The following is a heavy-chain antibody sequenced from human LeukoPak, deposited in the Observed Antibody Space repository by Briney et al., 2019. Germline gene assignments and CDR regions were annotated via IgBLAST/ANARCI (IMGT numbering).Heavy chain of an antibody. CDR3: ARGSRDAYNYVLDY. Sequence: ASAKVSCKASGYTFTSYYMHWVRQAPGQGLEWMGIIDPSGDSTSYAQNFQGRVAMTRDTSTSTVYMELSSLRSEDTAVYSCARGSRDAYNYVLDYWGQGTLVTVSS. J-gene: IGHJ4*02. CDR2: IDPSGDST. D-gene: IGHD5-24*01. CDR1: GYTFTSYY. V-gene: IGHV1-46*01.